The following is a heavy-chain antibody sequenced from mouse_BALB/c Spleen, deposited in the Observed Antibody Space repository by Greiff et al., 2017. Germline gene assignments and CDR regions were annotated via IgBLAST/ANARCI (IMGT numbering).Heavy chain of an antibody. J-gene: IGHJ2*01. D-gene: IGHD4-1*01. CDR3: VRHGGLGRNFDY. CDR1: GFTFNTYA. Sequence: GGGLVQPKGSLKLSCAASGFTFNTYAMNWVRQAPGKGLEWVARIRSKSNNYATYYADSVKDRFTISRDDSQSMLYLQMNNLKTEDTAMYYCVRHGGLGRNFDYWGQGTTLTVSS. V-gene: IGHV10-1*02. CDR2: IRSKSNNYAT.